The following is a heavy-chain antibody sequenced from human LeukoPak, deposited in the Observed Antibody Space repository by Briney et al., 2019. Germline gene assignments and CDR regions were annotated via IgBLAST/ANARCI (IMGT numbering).Heavy chain of an antibody. V-gene: IGHV3-7*01. CDR2: IKQDGSKR. D-gene: IGHD3-10*01. CDR3: AGRSGSFDY. Sequence: GGSLRLSCAASGFTFSNYWMSWVRQAPGKGLEWVANIKQDGSKRNYVGAANGRFTISRDNARNSLYLQMNSLRVEDTAVYYCAGRSGSFDYWGQGTLVTVSS. CDR1: GFTFSNYW. J-gene: IGHJ4*02.